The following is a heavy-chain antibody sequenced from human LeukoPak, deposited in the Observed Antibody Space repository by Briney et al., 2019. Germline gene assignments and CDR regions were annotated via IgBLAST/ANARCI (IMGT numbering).Heavy chain of an antibody. CDR3: AGGGGALNY. Sequence: SQTLSLTCAISGDSVSSNSATWHWIRQPPSRGLEWLGRTYYRSKWYNDYAVSVRSRLTINPDTSRNQFSLQLTSVTPEDTAVYYCAGGGGALNYWGQGTLVTVSS. V-gene: IGHV6-1*01. D-gene: IGHD3-10*01. CDR1: GDSVSSNSAT. CDR2: TYYRSKWYN. J-gene: IGHJ4*02.